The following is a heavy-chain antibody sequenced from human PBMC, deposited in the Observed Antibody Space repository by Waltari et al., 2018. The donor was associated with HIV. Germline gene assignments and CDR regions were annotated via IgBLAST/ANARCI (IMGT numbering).Heavy chain of an antibody. CDR2: IKQDGSEK. CDR1: GFTFSNFW. CDR3: ASPSIRAGMDV. J-gene: IGHJ6*02. V-gene: IGHV3-7*01. Sequence: VQLVESGGGLVQTGGSLRLSCAASGFTFSNFWMSWVRQAPGKGLEWLANIKQDGSEKYYVDSVKGRFTISRDNAKNSLYLQMNSLRAEDTAVYYCASPSIRAGMDVWGQGTTVTVSS. D-gene: IGHD2-2*02.